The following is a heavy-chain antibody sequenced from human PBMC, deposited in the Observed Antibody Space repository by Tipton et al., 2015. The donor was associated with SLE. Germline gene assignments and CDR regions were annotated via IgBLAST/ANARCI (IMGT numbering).Heavy chain of an antibody. D-gene: IGHD2-2*02. J-gene: IGHJ6*02. CDR2: ISYDGSNK. CDR3: ARGHVVLVPPAINAKYYYAMDV. V-gene: IGHV3-30*04. CDR1: GFTFSSYA. Sequence: SLRLSCAASGFTFSSYAMHWVRQAPGKGLEWVAVISYDGSNKYYADSVKGRFTISRDNAKNSLYLQMNSLRAEDTAVYFCARGHVVLVPPAINAKYYYAMDVCGQGTTVTVSS.